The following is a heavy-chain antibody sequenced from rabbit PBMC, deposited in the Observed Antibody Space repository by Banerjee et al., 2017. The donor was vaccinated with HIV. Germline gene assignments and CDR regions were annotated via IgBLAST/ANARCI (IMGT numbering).Heavy chain of an antibody. J-gene: IGHJ4*01. CDR2: IYSSNGDK. V-gene: IGHV1S47*01. CDR3: ARDLAGVTGWNFNL. Sequence: QEQLVESGGGLVQPEGSLTLTCKASGSDISSNAMCWVRQAPGKGLELIACIYSSNGDKWYASWVNGRFTISRSTSLNTVDLKMTSLTVADTATYFCARDLAGVTGWNFNLWGPGTLVTVS. D-gene: IGHD4-1*01. CDR1: GSDISSNA.